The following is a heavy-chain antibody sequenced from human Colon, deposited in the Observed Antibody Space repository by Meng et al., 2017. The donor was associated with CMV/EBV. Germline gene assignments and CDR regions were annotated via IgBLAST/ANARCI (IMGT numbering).Heavy chain of an antibody. J-gene: IGHJ5*02. CDR3: ARSDVLADPLNWIDP. V-gene: IGHV3-21*01. D-gene: IGHD2-21*01. Sequence: GGSLRISCAASGFTFNEYTMMWVRQSPGKGPEWVSSISRSSTYIYYADSVKGRFTISRDNAKNSLFLQMNSLRVEDTAIYYCARSDVLADPLNWIDPWGQGILVTVSS. CDR2: ISRSSTYI. CDR1: GFTFNEYT.